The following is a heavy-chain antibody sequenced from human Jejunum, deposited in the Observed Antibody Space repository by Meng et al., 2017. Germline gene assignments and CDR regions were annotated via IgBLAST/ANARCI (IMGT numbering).Heavy chain of an antibody. CDR1: GGSVSSGFYY. V-gene: IGHV4-61*03. J-gene: IGHJ4*02. CDR3: ARDSETYPTYFDY. Sequence: GRLREPGPGLVRPSETLSLTCTVSGGSVSSGFYYWSWIRQPPGKGLEWIGYISDSGTTNYNPSLKSRVTMSVDTSKNHFSLKLTSVTAADTAVYFCARDSETYPTYFDYWGQGTLVTVSS. CDR2: ISDSGTT. D-gene: IGHD5-24*01.